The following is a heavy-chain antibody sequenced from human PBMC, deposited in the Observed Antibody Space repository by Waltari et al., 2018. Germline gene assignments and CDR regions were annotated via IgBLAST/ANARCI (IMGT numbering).Heavy chain of an antibody. Sequence: QVQLVQSGAEVKKPGASVKVSCKASGYTFTSYDINWVRQATGQGLEWMGWRNPNSGNTGYAQKCQGRVTMTRNTSISTAYMELSSLRSEDTAVYYCARGNYYDSSGPYYYYYGMDVWGQGTTVTVSS. J-gene: IGHJ6*02. CDR3: ARGNYYDSSGPYYYYYGMDV. CDR1: GYTFTSYD. CDR2: RNPNSGNT. V-gene: IGHV1-8*01. D-gene: IGHD3-22*01.